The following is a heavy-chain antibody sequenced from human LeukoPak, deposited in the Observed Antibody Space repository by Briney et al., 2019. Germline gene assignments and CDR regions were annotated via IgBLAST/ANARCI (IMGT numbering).Heavy chain of an antibody. D-gene: IGHD2-15*01. CDR2: INAGNGNT. J-gene: IGHJ4*02. Sequence: ASVKVSCKASGYTFTSYAMHWVRQAPGQRLEWMGWINAGNGNTKYSQKFQGRVTITRDTSASTANMELSSLRSEDTAVYYCARADMVVAATYYFDHWGQGTLVTVSS. CDR3: ARADMVVAATYYFDH. V-gene: IGHV1-3*01. CDR1: GYTFTSYA.